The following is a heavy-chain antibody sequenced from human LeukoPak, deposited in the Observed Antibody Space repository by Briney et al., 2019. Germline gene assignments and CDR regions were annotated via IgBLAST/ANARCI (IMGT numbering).Heavy chain of an antibody. CDR1: GGTISSYY. J-gene: IGHJ4*02. CDR3: ARSEDGYNLDY. V-gene: IGHV4-59*01. Sequence: PSETLSLTCTVSGGTISSYYWSWIRQRPGKGVEWIGYIYYSGSTNYNPSLKSRVTISIDTSKNQFSLKLNSVTAADTAVYYCARSEDGYNLDYWGQGTLVIVSS. CDR2: IYYSGST. D-gene: IGHD5-12*01.